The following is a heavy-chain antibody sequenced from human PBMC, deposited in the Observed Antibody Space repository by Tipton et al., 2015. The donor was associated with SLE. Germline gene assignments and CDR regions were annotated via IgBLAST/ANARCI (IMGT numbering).Heavy chain of an antibody. V-gene: IGHV4-39*07. CDR2: AYCDGGT. CDR3: ARLTSISGVLN. CDR1: GGSISSGCYY. Sequence: LRLSCTVSGGSISSGCYYWGWIRQPPGKGLEYIGSAYCDGGTYHNPSPESRINISTDTSKNQVSLRLTSVTAADTAVYYCARLTSISGVLNWGQGTLVTVSS. D-gene: IGHD3-3*02. J-gene: IGHJ4*02.